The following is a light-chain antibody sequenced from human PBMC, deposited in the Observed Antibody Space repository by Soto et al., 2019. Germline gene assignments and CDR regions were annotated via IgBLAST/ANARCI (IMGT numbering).Light chain of an antibody. CDR2: NDK. CDR1: NIESKS. V-gene: IGLV3-21*02. CDR3: QVWDSRSDHWV. J-gene: IGLJ3*02. Sequence: SYELTQSPSVSVAPGQTASITCGGDNIESKSVHWYQQKPGQAPILVLYNDKDRPSGIPERFSGSNSGNTATLSITRVEGGDEADYYCQVWDSRSDHWVFGGGTKLTVL.